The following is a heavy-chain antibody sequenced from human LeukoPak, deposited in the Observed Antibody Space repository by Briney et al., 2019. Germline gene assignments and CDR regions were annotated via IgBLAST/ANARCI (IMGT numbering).Heavy chain of an antibody. CDR1: GFPFSGYW. V-gene: IGHV3-74*01. D-gene: IGHD5-12*01. CDR2: INDDGAGT. J-gene: IGHJ5*02. CDR3: ARSASGYDA. Sequence: GGPLRLSFEASGFPFSGYWMTGFRQAPGKGLVWVSRINDDGAGTTYADSVKGRFTISRDNAKNTLYLQMNSLRVEDTAVYYCARSASGYDAWGQGTLVTVSS.